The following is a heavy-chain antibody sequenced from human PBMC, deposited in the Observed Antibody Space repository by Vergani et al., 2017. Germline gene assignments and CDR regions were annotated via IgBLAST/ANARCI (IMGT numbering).Heavy chain of an antibody. V-gene: IGHV4-34*01. D-gene: IGHD3-10*01. Sequence: QVQLQQWGAGLLKPSETLSLTCAVYGGSFSGYYWSWIRQPPGKGLEWIGEINHSGSTNYNPSLKSRVTISVDTSKNQFSLKLSSVTAADTAVYYCARLSRKLYGSGSYFKNYYYYGMDVWGQ. J-gene: IGHJ6*02. CDR1: GGSFSGYY. CDR2: INHSGST. CDR3: ARLSRKLYGSGSYFKNYYYYGMDV.